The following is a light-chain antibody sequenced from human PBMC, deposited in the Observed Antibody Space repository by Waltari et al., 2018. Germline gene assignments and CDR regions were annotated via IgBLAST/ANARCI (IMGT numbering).Light chain of an antibody. V-gene: IGLV1-44*01. CDR3: AAWDDSLNGRV. J-gene: IGLJ3*02. CDR1: SSNIGSNT. Sequence: QSVLTQPPSASGTPGQRVTISCSGISSNIGSNTVNWYQQLPGPAPKLLIYSNNQRPSGVPDRFSGSKSGTSASLAISGLQSEDEADYYCAAWDDSLNGRVFGGGTKLTVL. CDR2: SNN.